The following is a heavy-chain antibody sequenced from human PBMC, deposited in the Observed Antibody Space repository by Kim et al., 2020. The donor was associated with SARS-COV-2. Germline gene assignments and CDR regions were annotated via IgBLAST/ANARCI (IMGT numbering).Heavy chain of an antibody. D-gene: IGHD2-21*01. V-gene: IGHV4-34*01. Sequence: SETLSLTCAVYGGSFSGYYWSWIRQPPGKGLEWIGEINHSGSTNYNPSLKSRVTISVDTSKNQFSLKLSSVTAADTAVYYCARGGVRGQPAGYWGQGTLVTVSS. CDR2: INHSGST. CDR3: ARGGVRGQPAGY. CDR1: GGSFSGYY. J-gene: IGHJ4*02.